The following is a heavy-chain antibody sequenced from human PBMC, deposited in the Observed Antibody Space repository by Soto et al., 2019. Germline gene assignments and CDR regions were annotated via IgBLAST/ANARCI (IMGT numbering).Heavy chain of an antibody. CDR2: IYDIGSA. CDR3: ARASSSSSAIDY. D-gene: IGHD6-6*01. J-gene: IGHJ4*02. Sequence: QVQLQESGPGLVQPSQTLSLTCTVSGESISSGGYYWSWIRQHPGKGLEWIGYIYDIGSAYYNPSLKSRVSISMDTSKNQFAMRLSSVTAADTAVYYCARASSSSSAIDYWGQRTLITVSS. V-gene: IGHV4-31*03. CDR1: GESISSGGYY.